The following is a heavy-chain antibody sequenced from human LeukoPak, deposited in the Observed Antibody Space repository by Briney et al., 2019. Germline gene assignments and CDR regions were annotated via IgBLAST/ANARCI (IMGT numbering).Heavy chain of an antibody. J-gene: IGHJ4*02. Sequence: GASVKVSCKASGYTFTGFYLHWVRQAPGQGLEWMGWITPNSGGTDYALKFQGRVTMTRDTSISTAYMELTGLRSDDTAVYYCARSSIGLGFFDYWGQGTLATVSS. CDR1: GYTFTGFY. D-gene: IGHD2/OR15-2a*01. V-gene: IGHV1-2*02. CDR2: ITPNSGGT. CDR3: ARSSIGLGFFDY.